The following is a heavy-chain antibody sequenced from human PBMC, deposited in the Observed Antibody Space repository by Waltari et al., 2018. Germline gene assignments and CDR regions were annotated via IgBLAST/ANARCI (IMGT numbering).Heavy chain of an antibody. Sequence: QVQLQESGPGLVKPSETLSLTCDVSGYSINSGYYWGWIRQSPGKGLEWIATIYHAGDTFYHPSLKSRVTISMDTSKNQFSLKLNSVTAADTAVYFCSRQVLGYCTSAACRRLESWGQGTLVTVSS. J-gene: IGHJ4*02. CDR3: SRQVLGYCTSAACRRLES. V-gene: IGHV4-38-2*01. D-gene: IGHD2-2*03. CDR1: GYSINSGYY. CDR2: IYHAGDT.